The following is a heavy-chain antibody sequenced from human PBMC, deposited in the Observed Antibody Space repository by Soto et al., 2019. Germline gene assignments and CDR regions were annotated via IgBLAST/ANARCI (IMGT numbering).Heavy chain of an antibody. J-gene: IGHJ4*02. CDR3: ARDPPSIAVAGNRFDY. CDR2: ISSSSSYI. D-gene: IGHD6-19*01. Sequence: GGSLRLSCSASGFTFSIYSRNWVRQAPGKGLEWVSSISSSSSYIYYADSVKGRFTISRDNAKNSLYLQMNSLRAEDTAVYYCARDPPSIAVAGNRFDYWGQGTLVTVSS. V-gene: IGHV3-21*01. CDR1: GFTFSIYS.